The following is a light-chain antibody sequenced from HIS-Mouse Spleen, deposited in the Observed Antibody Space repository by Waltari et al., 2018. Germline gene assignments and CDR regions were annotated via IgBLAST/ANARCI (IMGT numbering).Light chain of an antibody. CDR3: AAWDDSLNGRV. Sequence: QSVLTQPPSASGTPGQRVTIPCSGSSSNIGSNTVNWYQQLPGTAPKLLIYSNNQRPSGVPDRFSGSKSGTSASLAISGLQSVDEADYYCAAWDDSLNGRVFGGGTKLTVL. J-gene: IGLJ3*02. V-gene: IGLV1-44*01. CDR1: SSNIGSNT. CDR2: SNN.